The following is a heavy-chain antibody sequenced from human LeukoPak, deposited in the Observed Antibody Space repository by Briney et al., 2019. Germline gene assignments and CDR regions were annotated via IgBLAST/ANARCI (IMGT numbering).Heavy chain of an antibody. CDR3: ARDVGYYGSGSPIRQGKWFDP. V-gene: IGHV1-8*01. Sequence: GASVKVSCKASGYSFTRYDINWVRQATGQGLEWMGWMNPNSGNTGYAQKFQGRVTMTRDTSISTAYMELSRLRSDDTAVYYCARDVGYYGSGSPIRQGKWFDPWGQGTLVTVSS. D-gene: IGHD3-10*01. CDR1: GYSFTRYD. J-gene: IGHJ5*02. CDR2: MNPNSGNT.